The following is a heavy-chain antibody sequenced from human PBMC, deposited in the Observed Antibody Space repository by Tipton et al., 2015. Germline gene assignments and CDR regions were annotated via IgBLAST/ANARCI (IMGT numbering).Heavy chain of an antibody. CDR1: GGSISSDGYY. Sequence: TLSLTCTVSGGSISSDGYYWNWIRQHPGKGLEWIGCIHYSGSTYYNPSLKSRVTISVDTWENQFSLKVTSVTAADTAVYYCARDWARGCNGAICYGNWFDPWGQGTLVTVSS. V-gene: IGHV4-31*03. CDR2: IHYSGST. D-gene: IGHD2-15*01. J-gene: IGHJ5*02. CDR3: ARDWARGCNGAICYGNWFDP.